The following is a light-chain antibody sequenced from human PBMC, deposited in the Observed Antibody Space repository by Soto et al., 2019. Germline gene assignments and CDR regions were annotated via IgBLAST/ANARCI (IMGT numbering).Light chain of an antibody. V-gene: IGLV1-44*01. CDR1: RSNIGNNA. CDR3: ATWDYSLNARGV. Sequence: QLVLTQTPSASGTPGQTVTISCSGSRSNIGNNAVSWYQQFPGTAPKLLIYKNNQRPSGVPDRFSGSKSGTSASLAISGLQSEDEADYYCATWDYSLNARGVFGGGTKVTVL. CDR2: KNN. J-gene: IGLJ3*02.